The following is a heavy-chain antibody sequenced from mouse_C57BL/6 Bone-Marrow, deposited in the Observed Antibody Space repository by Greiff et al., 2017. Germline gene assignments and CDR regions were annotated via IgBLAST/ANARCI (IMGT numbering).Heavy chain of an antibody. CDR2: INPGSGGT. CDR3: ARAGGNYNWYFDV. D-gene: IGHD2-1*01. J-gene: IGHJ1*03. Sequence: VQGVESGAELVRPGTSVKVSCKASGYAFTNYLIEWVKQRPGQGLEWIGVINPGSGGTNYNEKLKGKATLTADKASSTAYMQLSSLTSEDSAVYFCARAGGNYNWYFDVWGTGTTVTVSS. CDR1: GYAFTNYL. V-gene: IGHV1-54*01.